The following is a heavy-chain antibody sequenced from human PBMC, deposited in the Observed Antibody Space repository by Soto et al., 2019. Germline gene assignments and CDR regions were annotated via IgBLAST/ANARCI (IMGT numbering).Heavy chain of an antibody. CDR1: GFSFSNYA. D-gene: IGHD1-20*01. V-gene: IGHV3-23*01. Sequence: GGSLRLSCAASGFSFSNYAMSWVRQAPGKGLEWVSVISATGATTYYSESVKGRFTISRDNSRNTLFLQLNALRADDTAVYFCAKDTISGMTGYFDSWGQGTLVTVSS. J-gene: IGHJ4*02. CDR3: AKDTISGMTGYFDS. CDR2: ISATGATT.